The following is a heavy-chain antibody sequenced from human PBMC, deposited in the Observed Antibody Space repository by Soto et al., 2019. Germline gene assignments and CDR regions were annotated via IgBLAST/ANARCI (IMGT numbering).Heavy chain of an antibody. CDR1: GLIFSNYK. J-gene: IGHJ4*02. V-gene: IGHV3-74*01. CDR2: INTDGSIT. Sequence: GGSLRLSCAASGLIFSNYKMHWVRQAPGKGLVWVSRINTDGSITDYADYVKGRFTVSRDNPKNTLYLQMNILRAEDTAVYYCARDTDGLHYWGQGTLVTVSS. CDR3: ARDTDGLHY.